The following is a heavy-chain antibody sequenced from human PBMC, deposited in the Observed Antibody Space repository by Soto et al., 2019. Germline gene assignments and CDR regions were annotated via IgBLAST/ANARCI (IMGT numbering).Heavy chain of an antibody. CDR3: ARWSERRVPKYYFDY. J-gene: IGHJ4*02. Sequence: QVQLQESGPGLVKPSQTLSLTCTVSGGSISSGGYYWSWIRQHPGKGLEWIGYIYYSGSTYYNPSLKSRVTISVDTSKNQFSLKLSSVTAADTAVYYCARWSERRVPKYYFDYWGQGTLVTVSS. CDR2: IYYSGST. D-gene: IGHD3-3*01. V-gene: IGHV4-31*03. CDR1: GGSISSGGYY.